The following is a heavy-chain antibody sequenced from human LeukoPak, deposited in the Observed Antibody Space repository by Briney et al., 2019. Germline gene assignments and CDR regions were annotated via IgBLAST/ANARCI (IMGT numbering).Heavy chain of an antibody. V-gene: IGHV1-2*02. Sequence: ASVKVSCKASGYTFTGYYMHWVRQAPGQGLEWMGWINPNSGGTNYAQKYKGRVTMTRDTSISTAYMELSRLRSDDTAVYYCARDRTLVVPAATGGYDYYYYGMDVWGQGTTVTVSS. CDR2: INPNSGGT. D-gene: IGHD2-2*01. J-gene: IGHJ6*02. CDR3: ARDRTLVVPAATGGYDYYYYGMDV. CDR1: GYTFTGYY.